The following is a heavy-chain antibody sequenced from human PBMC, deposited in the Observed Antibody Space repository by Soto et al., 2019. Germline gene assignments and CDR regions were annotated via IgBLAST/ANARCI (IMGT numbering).Heavy chain of an antibody. V-gene: IGHV1-2*02. D-gene: IGHD5-18*01. CDR3: ARGGVIQLWPITGYYFDY. CDR1: GYTFTGYY. Sequence: QVQLVQSGAEVKKPGASVKVSCKASGYTFTGYYMHWVRQAPGQGLEWMGLIKPNRGGTNYAQKFKGRVPMTRDTSISTAYMELSRLRSDDTAVYYCARGGVIQLWPITGYYFDYWGQGTLVTVSS. CDR2: IKPNRGGT. J-gene: IGHJ4*02.